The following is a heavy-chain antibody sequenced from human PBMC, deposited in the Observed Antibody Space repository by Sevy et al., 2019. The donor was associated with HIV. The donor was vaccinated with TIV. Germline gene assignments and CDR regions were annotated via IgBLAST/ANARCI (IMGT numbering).Heavy chain of an antibody. J-gene: IGHJ4*02. D-gene: IGHD6-19*01. CDR1: SGSISTYY. V-gene: IGHV4-59*01. CDR2: IYYSGNT. CDR3: ARAPAGGWAV. Sequence: SETLSLTCTVSSGSISTYYWSWIRQPPGKGLEWIGHIYYSGNTNYNPSLKSRVTISLDTSKNQFSLNLNSVTAADTAVYYCARAPAGGWAVWGQGTLVTVSS.